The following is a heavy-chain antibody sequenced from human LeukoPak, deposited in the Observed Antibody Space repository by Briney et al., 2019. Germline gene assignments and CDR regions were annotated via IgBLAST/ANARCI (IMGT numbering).Heavy chain of an antibody. Sequence: PGGSLRLSCAVSGCTFSTYAMRWVRQAPGKGLEWVSGISGSGGSTYYADSVKGRFTISRDSSKNTVYLQMNSLRAEDTAVYYCAKSGAGYYYLDVWGKGNTVTVCS. D-gene: IGHD1-26*01. J-gene: IGHJ6*03. CDR3: AKSGAGYYYLDV. CDR2: ISGSGGST. CDR1: GCTFSTYA. V-gene: IGHV3-23*01.